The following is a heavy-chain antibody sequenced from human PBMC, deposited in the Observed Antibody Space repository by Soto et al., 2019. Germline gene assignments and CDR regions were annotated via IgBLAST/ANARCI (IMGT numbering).Heavy chain of an antibody. CDR1: GYTFTSYG. CDR3: ARDFSMTVVVGGY. CDR2: ISAYNGDT. Sequence: QVQLVQSGAEVKKPGASVKVSCKASGYTFTSYGISWVRQAPGQGLEWMGWISAYNGDTKYAQRFQGRVTMTTDTSTSTAHMYLRSLRSDDTAVYFSARDFSMTVVVGGYWGQGTLVTVSS. J-gene: IGHJ4*02. V-gene: IGHV1-18*01. D-gene: IGHD3-22*01.